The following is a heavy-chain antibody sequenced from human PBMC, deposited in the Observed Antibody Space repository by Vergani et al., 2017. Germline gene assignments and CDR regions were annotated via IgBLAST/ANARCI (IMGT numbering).Heavy chain of an antibody. Sequence: QVQLVESGGGVVQPGRSLRLSCAASGFTFSSYGMHWVRQAPGKGLEWVAVISYDGSNKYYADSVKGRFTISRDNSKNTLYLQMNSLRAEDTAVYYWAKGTGQLWLGEYYYGMDVWGQGTTVTVSS. D-gene: IGHD3-10*01. V-gene: IGHV3-30*18. CDR2: ISYDGSNK. CDR3: AKGTGQLWLGEYYYGMDV. J-gene: IGHJ6*02. CDR1: GFTFSSYG.